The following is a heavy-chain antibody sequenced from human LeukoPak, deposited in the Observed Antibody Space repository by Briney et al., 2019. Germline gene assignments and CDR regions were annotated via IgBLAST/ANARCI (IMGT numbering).Heavy chain of an antibody. CDR1: GYTFTNYG. J-gene: IGHJ4*02. CDR3: ARGVGQTTGTTGGYYFDF. V-gene: IGHV1-18*01. Sequence: ASVKVSCRPSGYTFTNYGITWVRQAPGQGLEWMGWISAYNGNTNYAQKFQGRVTMTTDTSTTTAYMELRSLRSDDTAVYYCARGVGQTTGTTGGYYFDFWGQGTLVTVSS. CDR2: ISAYNGNT. D-gene: IGHD1-1*01.